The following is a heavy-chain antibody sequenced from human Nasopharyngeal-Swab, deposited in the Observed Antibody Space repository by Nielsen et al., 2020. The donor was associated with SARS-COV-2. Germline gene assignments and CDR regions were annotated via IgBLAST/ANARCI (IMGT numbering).Heavy chain of an antibody. CDR3: ARDRRNLILTGFYDY. CDR1: GFSFNNYG. Sequence: GGSLRLSCTASGFSFNNYGMHWVRQAPGKGLEWVAIISYEGSIKHYADYVEGRFTISRDASKNTLYLQMNSLRPEDTAVYYCARDRRNLILTGFYDYWGQGTLVTVSS. CDR2: ISYEGSIK. D-gene: IGHD3-9*01. V-gene: IGHV3-30*03. J-gene: IGHJ4*02.